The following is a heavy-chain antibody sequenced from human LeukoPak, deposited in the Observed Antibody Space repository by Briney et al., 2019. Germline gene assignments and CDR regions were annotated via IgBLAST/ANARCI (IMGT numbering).Heavy chain of an antibody. V-gene: IGHV1-2*02. CDR3: SGHYGPGPV. CDR2: IHPNGHDT. Sequence: ASVKVSCKASGYTFSDHHILWVRQAPGQGLEWMGWIHPNGHDTKYAQKFQGRMTMTTDTSISTAYMELNRVTSDDTAVYYCSGHYGPGPVWGQGSLITASS. CDR1: GYTFSDHH. J-gene: IGHJ4*02. D-gene: IGHD3-10*01.